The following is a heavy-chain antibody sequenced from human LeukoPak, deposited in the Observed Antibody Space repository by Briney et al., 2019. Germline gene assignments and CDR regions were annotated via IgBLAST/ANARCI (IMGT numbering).Heavy chain of an antibody. CDR2: IIPIFGTA. J-gene: IGHJ6*02. D-gene: IGHD3-9*01. Sequence: ASVKVSCKASGGTFSSYAISWVRQAPGQGLEWMGGIIPIFGTANYAQKFQGRVTITADESTSTAYMELSSLRSEDTAVYYCARAPPLRYFDWLLPDNYYYYGMDVWGQGTTVTVSS. V-gene: IGHV1-69*13. CDR1: GGTFSSYA. CDR3: ARAPPLRYFDWLLPDNYYYYGMDV.